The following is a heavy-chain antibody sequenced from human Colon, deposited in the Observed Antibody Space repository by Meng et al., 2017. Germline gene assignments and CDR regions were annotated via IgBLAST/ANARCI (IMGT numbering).Heavy chain of an antibody. J-gene: IGHJ4*02. CDR2: FSVSGST. CDR1: GGSINSTY. V-gene: IGHV4-4*07. Sequence: QVTLQRPGPGLLKPSDTLSLTCTVSGGSINSTYWTWVRQPAGKGLEWIGRFSVSGSTNYNPSLQSRVAISVDTSKNQVSLNLSSVTAADTAVYYCAREGGSRQLNYWGQGTLVTVSS. D-gene: IGHD1-26*01. CDR3: AREGGSRQLNY.